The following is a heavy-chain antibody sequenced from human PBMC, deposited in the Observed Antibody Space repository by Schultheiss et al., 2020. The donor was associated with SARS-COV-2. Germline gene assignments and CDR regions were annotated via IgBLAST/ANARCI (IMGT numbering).Heavy chain of an antibody. V-gene: IGHV1-69*04. D-gene: IGHD1/OR15-1a*01. CDR2: IIPILGIA. CDR1: GGTFSSYS. Sequence: SVKVSCMASGGTFSSYSITWVRQAPGQGLEWMGRIIPILGIANYAQNFQGRVTITADKSTSTAYMELTSLRSGDTAVYYCAREMGTQSPFIYGMDLWGQGTTVTVSS. CDR3: AREMGTQSPFIYGMDL. J-gene: IGHJ6*02.